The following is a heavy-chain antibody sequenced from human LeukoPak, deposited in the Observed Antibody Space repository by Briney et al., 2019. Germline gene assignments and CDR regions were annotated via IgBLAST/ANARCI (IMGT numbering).Heavy chain of an antibody. J-gene: IGHJ5*02. Sequence: ASVKVSCKASGYTFTGYYLHWVRQAPGQGLEWMGWINPNSGGANYAQKFQGRVTMTRDTSITTAYMELSRLRSDDTAVYYCARGSFSSSETDWFDPWGQGTLVTVPS. D-gene: IGHD6-6*01. V-gene: IGHV1-2*02. CDR3: ARGSFSSSETDWFDP. CDR2: INPNSGGA. CDR1: GYTFTGYY.